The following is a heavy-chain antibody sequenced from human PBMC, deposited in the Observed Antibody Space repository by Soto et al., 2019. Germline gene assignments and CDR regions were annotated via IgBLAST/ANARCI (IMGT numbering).Heavy chain of an antibody. CDR2: INPGGGST. Sequence: ASVMVSCKASGYTFASSFMHWVRQAPGQGLEWMGRINPGGGSTTYAQKFQGRLTMTRDTSTSTVYMELSSLRSDDTAVYYCARWGTIFGVIRQSYWGQGTLVTVSS. V-gene: IGHV1-46*01. J-gene: IGHJ4*02. D-gene: IGHD3-3*01. CDR1: GYTFASSF. CDR3: ARWGTIFGVIRQSY.